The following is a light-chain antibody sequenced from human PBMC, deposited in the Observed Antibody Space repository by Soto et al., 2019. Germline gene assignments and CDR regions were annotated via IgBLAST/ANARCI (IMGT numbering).Light chain of an antibody. CDR2: DVN. Sequence: QSVLTQPASVSGSPGQSITVSCTGTSSDIGAYNFVSWYQQHPGKAPKLMLYDVNIRPSGVSNRFSGSKSGNTASLTISGLQAEDEADYYCTSWTTSITMIFGGGTQLTVL. CDR3: TSWTTSITMI. CDR1: SSDIGAYNF. V-gene: IGLV2-14*03. J-gene: IGLJ2*01.